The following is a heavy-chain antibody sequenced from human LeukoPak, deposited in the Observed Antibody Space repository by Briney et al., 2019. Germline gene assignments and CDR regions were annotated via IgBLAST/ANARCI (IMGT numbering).Heavy chain of an antibody. CDR3: AKDLYGGIVALDY. V-gene: IGHV3-74*01. CDR1: GFTFSSYW. Sequence: GGSLRLSCAASGFTFSSYWMHWVRQAPGKGLVWVSRINSDGSSTSYADSVKGRFTISRDNSKNTLYLQMNSLRAEDTAVYYCAKDLYGGIVALDYWGRGTLVTVSS. D-gene: IGHD4-23*01. CDR2: INSDGSST. J-gene: IGHJ4*02.